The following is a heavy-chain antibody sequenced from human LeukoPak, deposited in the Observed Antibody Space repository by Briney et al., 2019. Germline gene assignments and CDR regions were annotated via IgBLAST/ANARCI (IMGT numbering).Heavy chain of an antibody. CDR1: GFTFSSHW. V-gene: IGHV3-74*01. J-gene: IGHJ4*02. Sequence: GGSLRLSCTASGFTFSSHWMHWVRQAPGKGLVWVSRINFDGSSTNYADSVKGRFTISRDNSKNTLSLQMNSLRVEDTAVYYCARGAFLSDYWGQGTLVTVSP. CDR2: INFDGSST. CDR3: ARGAFLSDY. D-gene: IGHD2/OR15-2a*01.